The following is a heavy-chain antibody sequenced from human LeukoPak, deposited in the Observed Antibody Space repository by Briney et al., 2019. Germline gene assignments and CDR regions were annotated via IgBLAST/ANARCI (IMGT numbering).Heavy chain of an antibody. CDR3: ARDLSSSSWQDLDY. V-gene: IGHV3-7*01. J-gene: IGHJ4*02. CDR2: INEEGSQK. CDR1: GFTFSDYW. D-gene: IGHD6-13*01. Sequence: GGFLRLFCAASGFTFSDYWMTWVRQAPGKGLEWVANINEEGSQKYYVDPVKGRFTLSRDNAWNSLSLQMNSLRAEDTAVYYCARDLSSSSWQDLDYWGQGTLVTVSS.